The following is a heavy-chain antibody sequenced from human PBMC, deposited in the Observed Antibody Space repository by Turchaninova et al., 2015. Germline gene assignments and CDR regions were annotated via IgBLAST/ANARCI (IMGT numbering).Heavy chain of an antibody. CDR1: GCSISSYY. CDR2: SYYTGST. Sequence: QVQLQESGPGLVKPSETLSLTCTVSGCSISSYYWSWILQPPGKGLEWIGYSYYTGSTNYNPSLKSRVTISVDTSNNQFSLKLSSVTAADTAVYYCARTSGWYIYFDYWGHGTLVTVSS. J-gene: IGHJ4*01. D-gene: IGHD6-19*01. CDR3: ARTSGWYIYFDY. V-gene: IGHV4-59*08.